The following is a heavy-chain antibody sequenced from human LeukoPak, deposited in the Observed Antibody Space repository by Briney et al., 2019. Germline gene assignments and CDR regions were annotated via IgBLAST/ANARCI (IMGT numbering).Heavy chain of an antibody. CDR1: GDSFTSYW. D-gene: IGHD6-13*01. CDR3: ARARQQLVLSDAFGI. V-gene: IGHV5-51*01. J-gene: IGHJ3*02. CDR2: FYPGDSDT. Sequence: GESLKISCKGSGDSFTSYWIGWVRQMPGKGLEWMGIFYPGDSDTRDSPSFQGQVPISADKSISTAYLQWSSLKASDTAMYYCARARQQLVLSDAFGIWGQGTMVTVSS.